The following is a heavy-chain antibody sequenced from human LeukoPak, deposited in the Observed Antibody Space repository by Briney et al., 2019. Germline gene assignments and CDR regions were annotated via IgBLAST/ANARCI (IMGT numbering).Heavy chain of an antibody. CDR2: IRYDGSNK. D-gene: IGHD3-10*01. Sequence: GGSLRLSCAASGFTFSSYGMHWVRQAPGKGLEWVAFIRYDGSNKYYADPVKGRFTISRDNSKNTLYLQMNSLRAEDTAVYYCAKSGGRFAWFDPWGQGTLVTVSS. J-gene: IGHJ5*02. CDR3: AKSGGRFAWFDP. CDR1: GFTFSSYG. V-gene: IGHV3-30*02.